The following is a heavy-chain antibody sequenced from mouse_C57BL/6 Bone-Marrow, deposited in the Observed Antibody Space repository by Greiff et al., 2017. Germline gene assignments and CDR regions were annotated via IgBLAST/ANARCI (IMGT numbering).Heavy chain of an antibody. CDR3: ARPYYDGSSPYAMDY. D-gene: IGHD1-1*01. CDR1: GYTFTSYG. V-gene: IGHV1-81*01. J-gene: IGHJ4*01. CDR2: IYPRSGNT. Sequence: QVQLQQSGAELARPGASVKLSCKASGYTFTSYGISWVKQRTGQGLEWIGEIYPRSGNTYYNEKFKGKATLTADKSASTAYMELRRLTSEDSAVYFCARPYYDGSSPYAMDYWGQGTSVTVSS.